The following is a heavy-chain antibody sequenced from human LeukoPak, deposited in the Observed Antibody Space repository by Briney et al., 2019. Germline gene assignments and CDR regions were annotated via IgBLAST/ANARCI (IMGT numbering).Heavy chain of an antibody. V-gene: IGHV1-8*02. CDR2: MNPNSGNT. D-gene: IGHD6-19*01. J-gene: IGHJ4*02. CDR1: GGTFSSYD. Sequence: ASVKVSCKASGGTFSSYDINWVRQATGQGLEWMGWMNPNSGNTGYVQKFQGRVTMTRDTSISTAYMELSSLTSEDTAIYYCARDRVGVGGNGWENWGQGTLVTVSS. CDR3: ARDRVGVGGNGWEN.